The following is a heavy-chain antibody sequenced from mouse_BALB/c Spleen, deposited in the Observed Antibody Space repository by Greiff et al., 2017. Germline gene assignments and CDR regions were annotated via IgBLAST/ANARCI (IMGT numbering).Heavy chain of an antibody. Sequence: EVKVVESGGGLVKPGGSLKLSCAASGFTFSSYAMSWVRQTPEKRLEWVASISSGGSTYYPDSVKGRFTISRDNARNILYLQMSSLRSEDTAMYYCARGQRDYYGSSYDYYAMDYWGQGTSVTVSS. CDR1: GFTFSSYA. J-gene: IGHJ4*01. D-gene: IGHD1-1*01. V-gene: IGHV5-6-5*01. CDR2: ISSGGST. CDR3: ARGQRDYYGSSYDYYAMDY.